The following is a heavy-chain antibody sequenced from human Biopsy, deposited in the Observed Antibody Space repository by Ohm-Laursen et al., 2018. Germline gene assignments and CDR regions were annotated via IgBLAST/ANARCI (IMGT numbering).Heavy chain of an antibody. V-gene: IGHV4-59*01. CDR1: GGFISSDY. CDR3: ARLYRLDDYWNNDPPDAFDV. CDR2: ISNRVST. D-gene: IGHD3-3*01. Sequence: PSQTLSLTCTVSGGFISSDYWSWIRQSPGKGMEWIGYISNRVSTNYNPSLRGRVTISVDTSKNQFSLKLSSLTAADTAVFFCARLYRLDDYWNNDPPDAFDVWGQGTVVTVSS. J-gene: IGHJ3*01.